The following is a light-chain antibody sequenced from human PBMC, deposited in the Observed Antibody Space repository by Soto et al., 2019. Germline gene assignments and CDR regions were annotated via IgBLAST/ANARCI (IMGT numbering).Light chain of an antibody. J-gene: IGKJ4*01. V-gene: IGKV3-15*01. CDR2: GAS. CDR1: QGISSY. Sequence: TQSPSSLSASVGDRVTITCRASQGISSYLGWYQQKPGQTPRLLIYGASIRATGVPARFSGSGSGTEFTLTISSLQSEDFAVYYCQQYNNWPLTFGGGTKVDIK. CDR3: QQYNNWPLT.